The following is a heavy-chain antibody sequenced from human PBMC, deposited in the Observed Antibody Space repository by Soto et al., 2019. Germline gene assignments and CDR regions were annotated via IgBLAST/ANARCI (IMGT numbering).Heavy chain of an antibody. CDR3: ARHYYDSSGYYSYYFDY. Sequence: SSETLSLTCTVSGGSISSSSYYWGWIRQPPGKGLEWIGSIYYSGSTYYNPSLKSRVTISVDTSKNQFSLKLSSVTAADTAVYYCARHYYDSSGYYSYYFDYWGQGTLVTVS. CDR1: GGSISSSSYY. J-gene: IGHJ4*02. V-gene: IGHV4-39*01. D-gene: IGHD3-22*01. CDR2: IYYSGST.